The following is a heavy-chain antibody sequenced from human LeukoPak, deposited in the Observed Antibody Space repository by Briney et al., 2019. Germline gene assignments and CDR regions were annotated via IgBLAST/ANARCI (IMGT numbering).Heavy chain of an antibody. V-gene: IGHV3-30*03. CDR3: AREVSSGWYGNWFDP. D-gene: IGHD6-19*01. J-gene: IGHJ5*02. CDR1: GFTFSSYG. CDR2: ISYDGSNK. Sequence: GGSLRLSCAASGFTFSSYGMHWVRQAPGKGLEWVAVISYDGSNKYYADSVKGRFTISRDNSKNTLYLQMNSLRAEDTAVYYCAREVSSGWYGNWFDPWGQGTLVTVSS.